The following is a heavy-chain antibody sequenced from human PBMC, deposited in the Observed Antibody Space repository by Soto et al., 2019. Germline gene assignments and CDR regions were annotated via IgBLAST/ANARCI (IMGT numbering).Heavy chain of an antibody. J-gene: IGHJ5*02. D-gene: IGHD4-17*01. Sequence: EVQLVESGGGLVQPGGSLRLSCAASGFTFSDYWMHWVRQVPGKGLVWLSRINGDGSNANYADYVRGRFTISRDNDNNTLNLQINSLRPEDTAVYYCVRSMTTLTIDWLDPWGQGTQVTVFS. CDR2: INGDGSNA. CDR1: GFTFSDYW. V-gene: IGHV3-74*01. CDR3: VRSMTTLTIDWLDP.